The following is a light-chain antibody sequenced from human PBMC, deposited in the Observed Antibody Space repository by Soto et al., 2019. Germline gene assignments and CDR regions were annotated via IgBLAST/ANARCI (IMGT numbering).Light chain of an antibody. J-gene: IGKJ4*01. CDR2: DVF. CDR3: QQHDSLPLT. CDR1: QDITNY. V-gene: IGKV1-33*01. Sequence: DIQMTQSPSSLSASVGDRVTITCQASQDITNYLSWYQQKPGKAPKLLIYDVFNLEAGVPSRFSGVGYGTDFTFIISSLQPEDIATYYCQQHDSLPLTFGGGTKVEIK.